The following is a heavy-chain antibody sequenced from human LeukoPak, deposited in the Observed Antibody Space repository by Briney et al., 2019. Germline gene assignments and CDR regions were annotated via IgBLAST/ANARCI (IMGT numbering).Heavy chain of an antibody. CDR3: AKVSDYYDSSGFYDY. J-gene: IGHJ4*02. D-gene: IGHD3-22*01. CDR1: GFTFSVYA. CDR2: ISGSGGST. V-gene: IGHV3-23*01. Sequence: GGSLRLSCAASGFTFSVYAMSWVRQAPGKGLEWVSAISGSGGSTYYADSVKGRFTSSRDNSKNTLYLQMNSLRAEDTAVYYCAKVSDYYDSSGFYDYWGQGTLVTVSS.